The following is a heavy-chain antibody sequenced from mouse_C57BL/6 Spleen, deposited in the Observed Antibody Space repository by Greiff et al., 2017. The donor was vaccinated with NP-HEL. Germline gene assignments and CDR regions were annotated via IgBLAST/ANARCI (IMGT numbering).Heavy chain of an antibody. V-gene: IGHV1-22*01. CDR2: INPNNGGT. Sequence: EVQLQQSGPELVKPGASVKMSCKASGYTFTDYNMHWVKQSHGKSLEWIGYINPNNGGTSYNQKFKGKATLTVNKSSSTAYMELRSLTSEDSAVYYCAIYYDYAYYAMDYWGQGTSVTVSS. CDR3: AIYYDYAYYAMDY. CDR1: GYTFTDYN. J-gene: IGHJ4*01. D-gene: IGHD2-4*01.